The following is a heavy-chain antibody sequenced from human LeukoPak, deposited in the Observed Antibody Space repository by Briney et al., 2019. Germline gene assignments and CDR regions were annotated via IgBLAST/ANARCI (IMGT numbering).Heavy chain of an antibody. CDR3: ARDGRRITIFGVVISGYYYYGMDV. V-gene: IGHV1-69*01. Sequence: SVKVSCKASGGTFSSYAISWVRQAPGQGLEWMGGIIPIFGTANYAQKFQGRVTITADESTSTAYMELSSLRSEDTAVYYCARDGRRITIFGVVISGYYYYGMDVWGQGTTVTVSS. J-gene: IGHJ6*02. CDR2: IIPIFGTA. D-gene: IGHD3-3*01. CDR1: GGTFSSYA.